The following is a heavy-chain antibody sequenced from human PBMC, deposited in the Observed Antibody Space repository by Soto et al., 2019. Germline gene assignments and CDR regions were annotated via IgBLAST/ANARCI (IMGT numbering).Heavy chain of an antibody. D-gene: IGHD2-15*01. CDR3: ARDLVVAATRTDWFDP. Sequence: ASVKVSCKASGYTFTSYGISWVRQAPGQGLEWMGWISAYNGNTNYAQKLQGRVTMTTDTSTSTAYMELRSLRSDDTAVYYCARDLVVAATRTDWFDPWGQGTLGTVSS. V-gene: IGHV1-18*01. CDR1: GYTFTSYG. CDR2: ISAYNGNT. J-gene: IGHJ5*02.